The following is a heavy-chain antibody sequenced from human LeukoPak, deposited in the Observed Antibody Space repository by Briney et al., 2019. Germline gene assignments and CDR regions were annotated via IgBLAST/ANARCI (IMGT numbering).Heavy chain of an antibody. CDR2: ISGSGGST. Sequence: GGSLRLSCAASGFTFSSYAMSWVRRAPGKGLEWVSAISGSGGSTYYADSVKGRFTISRDNSKNTLYLQMNSLRAEDTAVYYCATQDIVATMPGYWGQGTLVTVSS. CDR3: ATQDIVATMPGY. CDR1: GFTFSSYA. J-gene: IGHJ4*02. V-gene: IGHV3-23*01. D-gene: IGHD5-12*01.